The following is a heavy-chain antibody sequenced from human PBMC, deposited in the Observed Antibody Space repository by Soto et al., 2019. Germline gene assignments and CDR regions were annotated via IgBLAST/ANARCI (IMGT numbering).Heavy chain of an antibody. CDR2: IYYSGST. CDR3: AGGEGSGSYLDDAFDI. CDR1: GGSISSYY. V-gene: IGHV4-59*08. D-gene: IGHD3-10*01. Sequence: PSETLSLTCTVSGGSISSYYWSWIRQPPGKGLEWIGYIYYSGSTNYNPSLKSRVTISVDTSKNQFSLKLSSVTAAGTAVYYCAGGEGSGSYLDDAFDIWGQGTMVTVSS. J-gene: IGHJ3*02.